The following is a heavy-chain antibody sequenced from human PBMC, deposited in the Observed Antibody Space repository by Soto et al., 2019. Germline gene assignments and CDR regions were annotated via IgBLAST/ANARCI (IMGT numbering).Heavy chain of an antibody. V-gene: IGHV1-69*06. CDR1: GGTFSSYA. CDR2: IIPIFGTA. D-gene: IGHD3-10*01. CDR3: ARDDYYGSGSPYYYYGMDV. Sequence: QVQLVQSGAEVKKPGSSVKVSCKASGGTFSSYAISWVRQAPGQGLEWMGGIIPIFGTANYAQKFQGRVTITADKSTSTAYMELSSLRSEDTAVYYCARDDYYGSGSPYYYYGMDVWAQGTTVTVSS. J-gene: IGHJ6*02.